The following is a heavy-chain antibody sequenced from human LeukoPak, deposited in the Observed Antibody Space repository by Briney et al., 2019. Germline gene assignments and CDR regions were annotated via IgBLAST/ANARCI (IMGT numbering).Heavy chain of an antibody. CDR1: GFIFSTYG. Sequence: PGGSLRLSCAASGFIFSTYGMPWVRQAPGKGLEGVAYISYDGSRKNYADSVKGRFTISRDNSKNTLFLQMSSLKAEDTAVYYCAKKLIGNVDYSDYWGQGTLVTVSS. D-gene: IGHD3-22*01. V-gene: IGHV3-30*02. CDR2: ISYDGSRK. J-gene: IGHJ4*02. CDR3: AKKLIGNVDYSDY.